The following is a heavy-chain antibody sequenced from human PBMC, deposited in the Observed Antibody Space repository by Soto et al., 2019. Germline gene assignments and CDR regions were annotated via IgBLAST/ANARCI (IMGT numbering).Heavy chain of an antibody. V-gene: IGHV3-23*01. CDR3: ASQPAVWPYNWFDP. Sequence: PGGSLRLSCVGSGFTFSTNYGLAWVRQARGKGLEWVSSISGSGDGIAYADSVKGRFTISTDSSKNSLYLQMNSLRAEDTSVYYCASQPAVWPYNWFDPWGQGTLVTVSS. J-gene: IGHJ5*02. CDR1: GFTFSTNYG. D-gene: IGHD2-2*01. CDR2: ISGSGDGI.